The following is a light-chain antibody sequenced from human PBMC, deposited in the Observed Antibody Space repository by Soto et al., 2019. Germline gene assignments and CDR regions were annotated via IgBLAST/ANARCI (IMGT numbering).Light chain of an antibody. Sequence: EVVMTQSPATLSLSPGDAATLSCRAGHDVSVSLVWYQQRPGQAPRLLIHDASNRATGIPARFSGSGSGTDFTLIIGSLQPEDSALYYCQQRASWPFTLGQGTKV. CDR2: DAS. V-gene: IGKV3-11*01. CDR1: HDVSVS. CDR3: QQRASWPFT. J-gene: IGKJ2*01.